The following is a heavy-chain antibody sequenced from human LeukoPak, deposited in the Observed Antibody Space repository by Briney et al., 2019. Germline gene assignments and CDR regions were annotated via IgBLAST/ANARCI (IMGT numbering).Heavy chain of an antibody. V-gene: IGHV4-34*01. CDR2: INHSGST. J-gene: IGHJ4*02. CDR3: ARGRGYCSGGSCYYHKPWDY. Sequence: SETLSLTCAVYGGSFSGYYWSWIRQPPGKGLEWIGEINHSGSTNYSPSLKSRVTISVDTSKNQFSLKLSSVTAADTAVYYCARGRGYCSGGSCYYHKPWDYWGQGTLVTVSS. CDR1: GGSFSGYY. D-gene: IGHD2-15*01.